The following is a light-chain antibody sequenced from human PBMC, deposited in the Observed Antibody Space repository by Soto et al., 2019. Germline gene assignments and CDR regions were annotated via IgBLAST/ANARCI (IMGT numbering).Light chain of an antibody. V-gene: IGKV3-11*01. J-gene: IGKJ1*01. CDR1: QRVSSY. CDR3: QQRSNWPT. CDR2: DAS. Sequence: EIVLTQSPATLSLSPGERATLSFRASQRVSSYLAWYQQKPGQAPRLLIYDASNRATGIPARFSGSGSGTDFTLTISSLEPEDFAVYYCQQRSNWPTFGQGTKVDIK.